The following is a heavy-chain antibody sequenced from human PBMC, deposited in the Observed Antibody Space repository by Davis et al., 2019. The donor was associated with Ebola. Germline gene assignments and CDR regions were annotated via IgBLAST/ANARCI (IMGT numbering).Heavy chain of an antibody. D-gene: IGHD1-26*01. J-gene: IGHJ3*02. CDR2: ISSSGSTM. V-gene: IGHV3-11*01. CDR3: AKDTSNIWFDI. Sequence: GGSLRLSCAASGFSFSDYYMSWIRQAPGKGLEWVSYISSSGSTMYYADSVKGRFTISRDNSKNTLYLQMNGLRVDDTAIYYCAKDTSNIWFDIWGQGTMVTVSS. CDR1: GFSFSDYY.